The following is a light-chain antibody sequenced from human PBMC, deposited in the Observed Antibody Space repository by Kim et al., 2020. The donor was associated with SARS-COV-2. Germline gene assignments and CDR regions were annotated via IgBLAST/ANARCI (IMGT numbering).Light chain of an antibody. Sequence: PGKAARITCGGNNIGSKSVHWYQPKPGQAPVLVIYYDSDRPSGIPERFSGSNSGNTATLTISRVEAGDEADYYCQVWDSSSDHPVVFGGGTQLTVL. CDR2: YDS. CDR1: NIGSKS. J-gene: IGLJ2*01. CDR3: QVWDSSSDHPVV. V-gene: IGLV3-21*04.